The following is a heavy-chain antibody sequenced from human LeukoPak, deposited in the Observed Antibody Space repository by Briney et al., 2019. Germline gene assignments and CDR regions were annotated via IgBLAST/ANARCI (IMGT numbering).Heavy chain of an antibody. Sequence: SETLSLTCTVSGYSISNGYYWGWIRQPPGQGLEWIGSISHSGTTFYNPSLKSRVTMSVDTSKNQFSLKLSFVSAADTAVYYCARDSIISVYYFGSGSYNDGDYWGLGTLVTISS. D-gene: IGHD3-10*01. J-gene: IGHJ4*02. CDR2: ISHSGTT. CDR3: ARDSIISVYYFGSGSYNDGDY. V-gene: IGHV4-38-2*02. CDR1: GYSISNGYY.